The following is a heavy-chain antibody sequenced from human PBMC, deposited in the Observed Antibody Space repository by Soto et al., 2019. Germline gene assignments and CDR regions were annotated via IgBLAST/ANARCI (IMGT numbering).Heavy chain of an antibody. J-gene: IGHJ5*02. CDR1: GFTFSHYT. Sequence: EVQLLESGGALVQPGWSLRLSCATSGFTFSHYTTSWLRQAPGKGLEWVSAITGSGDSTYYADSVKDRFTISRDNSKNTLYLRMNNLRAEDTALYYCAKEAETATISPNWFDPWGQGTLVTVSS. CDR3: AKEAETATISPNWFDP. CDR2: ITGSGDST. V-gene: IGHV3-23*01. D-gene: IGHD5-12*01.